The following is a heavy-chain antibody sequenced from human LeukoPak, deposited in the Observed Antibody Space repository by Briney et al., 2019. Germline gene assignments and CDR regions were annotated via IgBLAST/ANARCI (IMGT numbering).Heavy chain of an antibody. D-gene: IGHD5-24*01. CDR3: AKRWLQLQLDYFDY. Sequence: GGSLRLSCAASGFTFSSHWMSWVRQAPGKGLEWVANIKQDGSEKYYVDSVKGRFTISRDNAKNSLYLQMNSLRAEDTAVYYCAKRWLQLQLDYFDYWGQGTLVTDSS. J-gene: IGHJ4*02. V-gene: IGHV3-7*01. CDR1: GFTFSSHW. CDR2: IKQDGSEK.